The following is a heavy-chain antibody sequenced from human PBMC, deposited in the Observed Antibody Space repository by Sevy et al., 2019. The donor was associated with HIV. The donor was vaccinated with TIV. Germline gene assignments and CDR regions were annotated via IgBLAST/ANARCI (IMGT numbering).Heavy chain of an antibody. CDR1: GFTFGYYC. J-gene: IGHJ4*02. V-gene: IGHV3-49*04. D-gene: IGHD6-13*01. CDR3: TRWKAAQSVFDY. CDR2: LKSDVYGGTV. Sequence: GGSLRLSCTASGFTFGYYCMSWVRQAPGKGLEWVAFLKSDVYGGTVDHAASVRGRFVISRDDSKTIAYLQMNDLKTEDTGVYYCTRWKAAQSVFDYWGQGALVTVSS.